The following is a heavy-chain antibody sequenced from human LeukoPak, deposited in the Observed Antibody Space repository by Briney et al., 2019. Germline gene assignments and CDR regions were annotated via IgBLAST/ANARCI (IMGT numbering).Heavy chain of an antibody. V-gene: IGHV1-18*01. CDR1: GYTFTSYG. CDR3: ARPVSSSLFRGLVY. J-gene: IGHJ4*02. CDR2: ISAYNGNT. Sequence: ASVKVSCKASGYTFTSYGISWVRQAPGQGLEWMGWISAYNGNTNYAQKLQGRVTMTTDTSTSTAYMEPRSLRSDDTAVYYCARPVSSSLFRGLVYWGQGTLVTVSS. D-gene: IGHD6-6*01.